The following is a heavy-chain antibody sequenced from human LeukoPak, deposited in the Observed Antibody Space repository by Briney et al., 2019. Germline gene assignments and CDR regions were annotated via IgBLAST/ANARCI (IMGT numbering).Heavy chain of an antibody. Sequence: ASVKVSCKASGYTFTNYYMHWVRQAPGLGFEWMGWINPKSGGTSYPRKFQGRLTMTRDTSISTAYMDLSSLRSDDTAVYYCVPSANYYYFDYWGQGTLVTVSS. CDR3: VPSANYYYFDY. CDR2: INPKSGGT. D-gene: IGHD4/OR15-4a*01. CDR1: GYTFTNYY. V-gene: IGHV1-2*02. J-gene: IGHJ4*02.